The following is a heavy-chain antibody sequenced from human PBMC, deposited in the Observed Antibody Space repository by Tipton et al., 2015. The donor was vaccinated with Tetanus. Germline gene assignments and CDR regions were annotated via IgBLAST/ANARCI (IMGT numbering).Heavy chain of an antibody. CDR2: IYPGDSDT. D-gene: IGHD2-2*01. CDR3: ARAPYCSSTSCYGWFDP. Sequence: QLVQSGAEVKKPGESLKISCKGSGYSFTSYWIGWVRQMPGKGLEWMGIIYPGDSDTRYSPSFQGQVTISADKPISTAYLQWSSLKASDTAMYYCARAPYCSSTSCYGWFDPWGQGTLVTVSS. J-gene: IGHJ5*02. CDR1: GYSFTSYW. V-gene: IGHV5-51*01.